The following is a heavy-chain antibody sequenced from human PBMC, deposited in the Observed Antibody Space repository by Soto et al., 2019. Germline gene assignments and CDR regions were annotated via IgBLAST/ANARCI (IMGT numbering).Heavy chain of an antibody. CDR2: IYYSGST. J-gene: IGHJ4*02. D-gene: IGHD3-10*01. CDR3: ARGVTMVRGVIHTPYFDY. CDR1: GGSISSGGYY. Sequence: QVQLQESGPGLVKPSQTLSLTCTVSGGSISSGGYYWSWIRQHPGKGLEWIGYIYYSGSTYYNPSLKSRDTISVDTSKNQFSLKRSSVTAADTAVYYCARGVTMVRGVIHTPYFDYWGQGTLVTVSS. V-gene: IGHV4-31*03.